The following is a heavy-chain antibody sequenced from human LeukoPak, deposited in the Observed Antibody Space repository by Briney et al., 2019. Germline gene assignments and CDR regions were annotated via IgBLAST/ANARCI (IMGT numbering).Heavy chain of an antibody. Sequence: PGGSLRLSCAASGFTFSSYWMSWVRQAPGKGLEWVALIRYDGSDKYYADSVKGRFTISRDNSKNTLSLEMNGLKVEDTAVYYCAKEGSKGIIGTTRDYFQHWGQGTLVTVSS. V-gene: IGHV3-30*02. J-gene: IGHJ1*01. CDR1: GFTFSSYW. D-gene: IGHD1-7*01. CDR3: AKEGSKGIIGTTRDYFQH. CDR2: IRYDGSDK.